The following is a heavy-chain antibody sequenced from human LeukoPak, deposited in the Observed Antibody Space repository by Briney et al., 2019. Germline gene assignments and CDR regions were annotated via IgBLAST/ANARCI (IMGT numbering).Heavy chain of an antibody. V-gene: IGHV4-59*01. Sequence: SETLSLTCTVSGGSISSYYWSWIRQPPGKGLGWIGYIYYSGSTNYNPSLKSRVTISVDTSKNQFSLKLSSVTAADTAVYYCARGRRYCSSTSCYEPAFDIWGQGTMVTVSS. CDR1: GGSISSYY. J-gene: IGHJ3*02. CDR2: IYYSGST. CDR3: ARGRRYCSSTSCYEPAFDI. D-gene: IGHD2-2*01.